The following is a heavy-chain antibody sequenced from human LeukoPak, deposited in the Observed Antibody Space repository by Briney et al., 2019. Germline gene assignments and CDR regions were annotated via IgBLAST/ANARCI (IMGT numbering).Heavy chain of an antibody. CDR2: INTNTGNP. D-gene: IGHD2-2*02. CDR1: GYTYTSYA. J-gene: IGHJ6*02. V-gene: IGHV7-4-1*02. CDR3: ARESELLYRDYYYYYGMDV. Sequence: GASVKVSCKASGYTYTSYALNWVRQAPGQGLEWMGWINTNTGNPTYAQGFTGRFVFSLDTSVSTAYLQISSLKAEDTAVYYCARESELLYRDYYYYYGMDVWGQGTTVTVSS.